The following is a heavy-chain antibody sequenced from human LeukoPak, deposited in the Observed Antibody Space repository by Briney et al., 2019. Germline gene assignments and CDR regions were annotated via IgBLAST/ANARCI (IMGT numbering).Heavy chain of an antibody. Sequence: SETLSLTCAVSGDSFSSHYWTWIRQSPGTGLEWIGYISHIGRTNYDPSLKSRVTISIDTSKNQFSLKLRSVTAADTAVYYCARDLVTVTKGLDIWGQGTMVSVSS. CDR3: ARDLVTVTKGLDI. CDR2: ISHIGRT. J-gene: IGHJ3*02. CDR1: GDSFSSHY. D-gene: IGHD4-17*01. V-gene: IGHV4-59*11.